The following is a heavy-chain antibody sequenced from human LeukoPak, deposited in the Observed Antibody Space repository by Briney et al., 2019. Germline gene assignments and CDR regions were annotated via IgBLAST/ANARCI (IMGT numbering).Heavy chain of an antibody. D-gene: IGHD5-24*01. Sequence: SETLSLTCAVYGGSFSGYYWSWIRQPAGKGLEWIGRIYTSGTTNYNPSLKSRVTMSVDTSKNQFSLKLSSVTAADTAVYYCARVEMATIGPDAFDIWGQGTMVTVSS. CDR1: GGSFSGYY. V-gene: IGHV4-59*10. J-gene: IGHJ3*02. CDR2: IYTSGTT. CDR3: ARVEMATIGPDAFDI.